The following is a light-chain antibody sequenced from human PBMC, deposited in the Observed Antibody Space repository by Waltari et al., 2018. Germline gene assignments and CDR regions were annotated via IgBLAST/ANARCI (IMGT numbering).Light chain of an antibody. CDR3: ATWDDSLNGWV. CDR1: SSNIGRNT. J-gene: IGLJ3*02. CDR2: IDD. V-gene: IGLV1-44*01. Sequence: QSVLTQPPSASGTPGQRVNISCSVSSSNIGRNTVNWYQQLPGTAPKRLIYIDDQRPSGVPDRFSGSKSGTSASLAISGLQSEDEADYHCATWDDSLNGWVFGGGTKLTVL.